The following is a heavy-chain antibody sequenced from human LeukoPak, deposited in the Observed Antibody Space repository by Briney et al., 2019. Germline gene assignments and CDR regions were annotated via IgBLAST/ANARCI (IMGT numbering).Heavy chain of an antibody. J-gene: IGHJ6*02. CDR2: IYYSGST. CDR3: ARLMVRGGYLFYNYGMDV. CDR1: GDSISSSSYY. D-gene: IGHD3-10*01. Sequence: PSETLSLTCTVSGDSISSSSYYWGWIRQPPGKGLEWIGSIYYSGSTYYNPSLKSRVTISVDTSKNQFSLKLSSVTAADTAVYYCARLMVRGGYLFYNYGMDVWGQGTTATVSS. V-gene: IGHV4-39*01.